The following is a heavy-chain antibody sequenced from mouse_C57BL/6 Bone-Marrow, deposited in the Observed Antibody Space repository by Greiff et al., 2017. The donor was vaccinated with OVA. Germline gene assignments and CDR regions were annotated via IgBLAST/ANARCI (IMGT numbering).Heavy chain of an antibody. J-gene: IGHJ1*03. Sequence: VQLQQSGTVLARPGASVKMSCKTSGYTFTSYWMHWVKQRPGQGLEWIGAIYPGNSDTSSNQKFKGKAKLTAVTSASTAYMELSSLTNEDSAVYYCTRLAGGYWYFDVWGTGTTVTVSS. CDR1: GYTFTSYW. D-gene: IGHD6-1*01. CDR2: IYPGNSDT. CDR3: TRLAGGYWYFDV. V-gene: IGHV1-5*01.